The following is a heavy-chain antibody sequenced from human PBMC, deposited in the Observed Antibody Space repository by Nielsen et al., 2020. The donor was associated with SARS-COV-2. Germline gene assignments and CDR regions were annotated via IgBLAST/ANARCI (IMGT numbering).Heavy chain of an antibody. Sequence: GGSLRLPCKGSGYSFTSYWIGWVRQMPGKGLEWMGIIYPGDSDTRYSPSFQGHVTISADKSISTAYLQWSSLKASDTAMYYCARRGDILTGYGPLTGAFDIWGQGTMVTVSS. CDR2: IYPGDSDT. CDR1: GYSFTSYW. J-gene: IGHJ3*02. CDR3: ARRGDILTGYGPLTGAFDI. D-gene: IGHD3-9*01. V-gene: IGHV5-51*01.